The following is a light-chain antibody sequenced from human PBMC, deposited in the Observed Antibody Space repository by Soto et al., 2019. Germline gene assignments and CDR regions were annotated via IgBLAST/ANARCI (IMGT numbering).Light chain of an antibody. V-gene: IGKV1-5*03. CDR2: QAS. Sequence: DIQMTQSPSTLSASVGDKVTITCRASQSISSRLAWFQQKPGKAPKVLIYQASSLENGVPSRFSGSGSGTAFTLTVSSLQPDDSATSYCQQYESSAPYTFGQGTKLEIK. J-gene: IGKJ2*01. CDR3: QQYESSAPYT. CDR1: QSISSR.